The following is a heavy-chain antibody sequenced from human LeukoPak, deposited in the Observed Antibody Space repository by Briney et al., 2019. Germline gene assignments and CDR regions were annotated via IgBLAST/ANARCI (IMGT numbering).Heavy chain of an antibody. D-gene: IGHD3-3*01. CDR2: IXXSGST. CDR3: ARGHYDFWSGYHLNFDY. Sequence: IXXSGSTNYNPSLKSRVTISVDTSKNQFSLKLSAVTAADTAVYYCARGHYDFWSGYHLNFDYWGQGTLVTVSS. V-gene: IGHV4-34*01. J-gene: IGHJ4*02.